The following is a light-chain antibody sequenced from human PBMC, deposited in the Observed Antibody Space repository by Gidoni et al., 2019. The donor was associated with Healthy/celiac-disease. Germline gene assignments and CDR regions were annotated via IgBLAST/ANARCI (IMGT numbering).Light chain of an antibody. CDR1: NSNIGNNY. V-gene: IGLV1-51*01. J-gene: IGLJ2*01. CDR3: ETWDSSLSAVV. Sequence: SVFTQPPSVSAAPGQKVTISCSGSNSNIGNNYVSWYQQLPGTAPKLLIYDNYKRPSGIPDRFSGSKSGTSATLGITGLQTGDEADYYCETWDSSLSAVVFGGGTKLTVL. CDR2: DNY.